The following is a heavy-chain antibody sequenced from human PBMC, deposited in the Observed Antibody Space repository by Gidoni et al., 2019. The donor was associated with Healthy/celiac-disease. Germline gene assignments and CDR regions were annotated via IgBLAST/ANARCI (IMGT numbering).Heavy chain of an antibody. Sequence: QTQLVQSGPEVKKPGTSVKVSCKASGFPFPRSAVRRARKARGQRLEWIGWIAVGRGNTNYAQKFQERVTINRDMSKSTAYMELSSLRSEDTAVYYCAAGQGRTIFGVVIQYYGMDVWGQGTTVTVSS. CDR3: AAGQGRTIFGVVIQYYGMDV. D-gene: IGHD3-3*01. CDR2: IAVGRGNT. J-gene: IGHJ6*02. CDR1: GFPFPRSA. V-gene: IGHV1-58*01.